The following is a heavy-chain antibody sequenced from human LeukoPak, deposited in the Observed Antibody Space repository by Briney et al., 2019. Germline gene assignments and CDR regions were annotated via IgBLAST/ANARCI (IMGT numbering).Heavy chain of an antibody. D-gene: IGHD3-9*01. CDR3: ARERLAPLNYFDY. Sequence: PSETLSLTCTVSGGSISSSSYYWGWIRQPPGKGLEWIGSIYYSGSTYYNPSLKSRVTISVDTSKNQFSLKLSSVTAADTAVYYCARERLAPLNYFDYWGQGTLVTVSS. V-gene: IGHV4-39*07. CDR1: GGSISSSSYY. J-gene: IGHJ4*02. CDR2: IYYSGST.